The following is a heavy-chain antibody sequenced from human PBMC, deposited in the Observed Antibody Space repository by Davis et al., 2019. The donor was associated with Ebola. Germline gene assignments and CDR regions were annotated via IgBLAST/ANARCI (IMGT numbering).Heavy chain of an antibody. V-gene: IGHV3-7*03. CDR1: GFTVSSNY. Sequence: GESLKISCAASGFTVSSNYMSWVRQAPGKGLEWVANIKQDGSEKYYVDSVKGRFTISRDNAKNSLYLQMNSLRAEDTAVYYCAKETADTAMVVPGYYFDYWGQGTLVTVS. D-gene: IGHD5-18*01. CDR2: IKQDGSEK. CDR3: AKETADTAMVVPGYYFDY. J-gene: IGHJ4*02.